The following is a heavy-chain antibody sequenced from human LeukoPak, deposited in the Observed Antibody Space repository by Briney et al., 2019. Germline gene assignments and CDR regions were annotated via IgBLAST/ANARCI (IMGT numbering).Heavy chain of an antibody. J-gene: IGHJ5*02. CDR2: INPNSGGT. CDR3: ARDSEAEDFLTGDRNWFDP. D-gene: IGHD3-9*01. CDR1: GYTFTGYY. V-gene: IGHV1-2*02. Sequence: ASVKVPCKASGYTFTGYYIHWVRQAPGQGLEWMGWINPNSGGTNYAQNFQGRVTMTRDTSISTAYLDLSRLTYDDTAVYFCARDSEAEDFLTGDRNWFDPWGQGTLVTVPS.